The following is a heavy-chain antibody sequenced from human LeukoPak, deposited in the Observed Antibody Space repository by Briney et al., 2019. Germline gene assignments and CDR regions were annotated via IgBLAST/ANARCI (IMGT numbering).Heavy chain of an antibody. V-gene: IGHV3-30*02. D-gene: IGHD4-17*01. J-gene: IGHJ4*02. Sequence: PGGSLRLSCAASGFTFSSYGMHWVRQAPGKGLEWVAFIRYDGSNKYYADSVKGRFTISRDNSKNTLYLQMNSLRAEDTAVYYCAKLRTTVTTLSFDYWGQGTLVTVSS. CDR3: AKLRTTVTTLSFDY. CDR2: IRYDGSNK. CDR1: GFTFSSYG.